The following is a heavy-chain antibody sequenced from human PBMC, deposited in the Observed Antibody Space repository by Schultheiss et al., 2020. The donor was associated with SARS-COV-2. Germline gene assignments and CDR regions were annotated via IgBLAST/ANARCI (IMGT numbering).Heavy chain of an antibody. CDR2: INSHSTT. CDR3: VRARWLQYYYYYYGMDV. V-gene: IGHV3-69-1*01. D-gene: IGHD5-24*01. Sequence: GSLRLSCAASGFTFSSYEMNWVRQAPGKGLEWVSSINSHSTTSYADSVKGRFTISRDNSKNTLYLQMNSLRAEDTAVYYCVRARWLQYYYYYYGMDVWGQGTTVTVSS. CDR1: GFTFSSYE. J-gene: IGHJ6*02.